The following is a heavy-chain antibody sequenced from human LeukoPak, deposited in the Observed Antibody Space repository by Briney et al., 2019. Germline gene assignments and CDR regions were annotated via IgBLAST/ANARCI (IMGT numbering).Heavy chain of an antibody. Sequence: PSETLSLTCTVSGGSISSYYWSWIRQSPGKGLECIGYIHYTGSTNYNPSLKSRVTISVETSKNQFSLKLSSVTAADTAVYYCASRDGWSGSYHGFDPWGQGTLVTVSS. CDR2: IHYTGST. CDR3: ASRDGWSGSYHGFDP. CDR1: GGSISSYY. V-gene: IGHV4-59*12. D-gene: IGHD1-26*01. J-gene: IGHJ5*02.